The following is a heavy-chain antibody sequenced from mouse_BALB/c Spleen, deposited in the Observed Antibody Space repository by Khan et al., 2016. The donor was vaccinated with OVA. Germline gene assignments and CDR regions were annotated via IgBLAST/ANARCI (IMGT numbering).Heavy chain of an antibody. CDR1: GYSITSGYA. CDR2: ISYSGVT. CDR3: ARGNYYGYYIDY. V-gene: IGHV3-2*02. Sequence: EVQLQESGPGLVKPSQSLSLTCTVTGYSITSGYAWNWIRQFPGNKLEWMGYISYSGVTSYTPSLKSRISITRDTSKNQFFLQLNSVTTEDTATYYSARGNYYGYYIDYWGQGTTLTVSS. D-gene: IGHD1-1*01. J-gene: IGHJ2*01.